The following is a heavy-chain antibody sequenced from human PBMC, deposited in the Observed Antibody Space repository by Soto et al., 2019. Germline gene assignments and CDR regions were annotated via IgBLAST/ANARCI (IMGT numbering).Heavy chain of an antibody. V-gene: IGHV3-21*01. J-gene: IGHJ3*02. D-gene: IGHD3-3*01. CDR3: ARDFNDFGSGRTHAFDI. CDR2: ISSSSSYI. Sequence: PGGSLRLSCAASGFTFSSYSMNWVRQAPGKGLEWVSSISSSSSYIYYADSVKGRFTISRDNAKNSLYLQMNSLRAEDTAVYYCARDFNDFGSGRTHAFDIWGQGTMVTVSS. CDR1: GFTFSSYS.